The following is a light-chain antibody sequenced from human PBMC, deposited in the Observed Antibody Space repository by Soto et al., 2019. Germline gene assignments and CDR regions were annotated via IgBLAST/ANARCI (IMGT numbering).Light chain of an antibody. V-gene: IGKV1-8*01. Sequence: IRMTQSPSSLSATKGDRVTITCRASQGSGSDLAWYQQKPGKAPKFLVYEATNLESGVPSRFSGRGSGTEFTLTISSLQPDDFATYYCQEYKYLSVTFRQGAKVDIK. CDR1: QGSGSD. J-gene: IGKJ1*01. CDR2: EAT. CDR3: QEYKYLSVT.